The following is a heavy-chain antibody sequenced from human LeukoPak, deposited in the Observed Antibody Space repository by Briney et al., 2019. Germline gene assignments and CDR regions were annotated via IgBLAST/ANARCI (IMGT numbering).Heavy chain of an antibody. Sequence: GGSLRLSCAASGFTFSSHWMSWVRQAPGKGLEWVANIKQDGSENYYVDSVKGRFTISRDNAKDSLYLQMNSLRAEDTAVYYCARGQTTVTNWGQGTLVTVSS. J-gene: IGHJ4*02. CDR1: GFTFSSHW. CDR2: IKQDGSEN. CDR3: ARGQTTVTN. D-gene: IGHD4-17*01. V-gene: IGHV3-7*03.